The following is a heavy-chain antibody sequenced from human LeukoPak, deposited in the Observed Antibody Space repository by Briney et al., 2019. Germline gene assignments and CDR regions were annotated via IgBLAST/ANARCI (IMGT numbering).Heavy chain of an antibody. D-gene: IGHD2-15*01. CDR1: GGSISSNSYY. Sequence: SETLSLTCTVSGGSISSNSYYWGWIRQPPGKGLKWIGGIYYSGSTYYNPSLKSRVTISVDTSKNQFSLKLSSVTAADTAVYYCARDPPQYCSGGSCYNWFDPWGQGTLVTVSS. CDR3: ARDPPQYCSGGSCYNWFDP. J-gene: IGHJ5*02. V-gene: IGHV4-39*07. CDR2: IYYSGST.